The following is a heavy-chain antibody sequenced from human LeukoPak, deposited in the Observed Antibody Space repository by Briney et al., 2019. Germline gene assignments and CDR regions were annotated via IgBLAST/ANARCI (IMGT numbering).Heavy chain of an antibody. CDR3: AKLRYSYGYMYFDY. J-gene: IGHJ4*02. CDR1: GFTFSSYA. V-gene: IGHV3-23*01. CDR2: ISGSGGST. Sequence: GGSLRLSCAASGFTFSSYAMSWVRQAPGKGLEWVSAISGSGGSTYYADSVKGRFTISRDDSKNTLYLQMNSLRAEDTAVYYCAKLRYSYGYMYFDYWGQGTLVTVSS. D-gene: IGHD5-18*01.